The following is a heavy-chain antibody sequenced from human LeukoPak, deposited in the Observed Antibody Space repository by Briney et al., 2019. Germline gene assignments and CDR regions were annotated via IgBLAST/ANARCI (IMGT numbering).Heavy chain of an antibody. J-gene: IGHJ4*02. D-gene: IGHD4-17*01. CDR1: GFTFSDYA. CDR2: ITTSGDAS. CDR3: AKGTAVTTFFDS. V-gene: IGHV3-23*01. Sequence: PGGSLRLSCAASGFTFSDYALNWVRQAPGKGLEWVSFITTSGDASYYADSVKGRFTVSRDNSKNTLFLQMSGLRAEDTAVYYCAKGTAVTTFFDSWGQGALVAVSS.